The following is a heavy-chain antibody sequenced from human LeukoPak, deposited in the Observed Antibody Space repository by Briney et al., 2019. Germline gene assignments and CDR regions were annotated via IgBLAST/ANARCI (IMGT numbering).Heavy chain of an antibody. V-gene: IGHV1-24*01. D-gene: IGHD2-2*01. CDR1: GYTLTELS. CDR2: FDPEDGET. Sequence: GASVKVSCKVSGYTLTELSMHWVRQAPGKGLEWMGGFDPEDGETIYAQKFQGRVTMTEDTSTDTAYMELSSLRSEDTAVYYCATGDIVVVPAVRAFDIWGQGTMVTVSS. CDR3: ATGDIVVVPAVRAFDI. J-gene: IGHJ3*02.